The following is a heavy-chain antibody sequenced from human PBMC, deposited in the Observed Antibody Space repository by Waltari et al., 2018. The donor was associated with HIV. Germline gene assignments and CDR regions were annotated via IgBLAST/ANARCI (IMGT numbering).Heavy chain of an antibody. Sequence: QVHLVQPGAEVKKPGASMKVSCKASGYPFTGSFVHWLRQAPGQGLEWMGWINPISGATNYAQTFQGRVTMARDASINTVYMEVKSLRYDDTAMYYCTRESGYQLVRWLDPWGQGTRVTVSS. D-gene: IGHD2-2*01. J-gene: IGHJ5*02. V-gene: IGHV1-2*02. CDR2: INPISGAT. CDR1: GYPFTGSF. CDR3: TRESGYQLVRWLDP.